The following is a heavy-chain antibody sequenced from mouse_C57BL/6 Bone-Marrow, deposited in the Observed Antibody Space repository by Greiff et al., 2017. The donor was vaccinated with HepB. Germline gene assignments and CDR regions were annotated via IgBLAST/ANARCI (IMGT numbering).Heavy chain of an antibody. CDR2: IYPGSGST. Sequence: VQLQQPGAELVKPGASVKMSCKASGYTFTSYWITWVKQRPGQGLEWIGDIYPGSGSTNYNEKFKSKATLTVDTSSSTAYMQLSSLTSEDSAVYYCARGPYDYDAMDYWGQGTSVTVSS. CDR1: GYTFTSYW. D-gene: IGHD2-10*02. V-gene: IGHV1-55*01. CDR3: ARGPYDYDAMDY. J-gene: IGHJ4*01.